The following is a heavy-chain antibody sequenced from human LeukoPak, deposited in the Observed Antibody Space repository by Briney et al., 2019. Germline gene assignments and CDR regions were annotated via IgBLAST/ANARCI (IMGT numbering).Heavy chain of an antibody. D-gene: IGHD2-15*01. Sequence: GGSLRLSCAASGFTFRSYGMHWVRQAPGKGLGWVSRISSDGTSTTYADSVKGRFTISRDNVKNTLYLQLDSLRAEDTAIYYCASPGWSDALDMWGQGTRVTVSS. CDR3: ASPGWSDALDM. V-gene: IGHV3-74*01. CDR2: ISSDGTST. CDR1: GFTFRSYG. J-gene: IGHJ3*02.